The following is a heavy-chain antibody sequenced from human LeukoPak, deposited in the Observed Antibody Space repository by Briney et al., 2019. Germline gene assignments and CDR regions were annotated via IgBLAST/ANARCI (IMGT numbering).Heavy chain of an antibody. V-gene: IGHV1-18*01. CDR3: ARRLWFGELSYGMDV. CDR2: ISAYNGNT. D-gene: IGHD3-10*01. Sequence: GASVKVSCKASGGTFSSYAISWVRQAPGQGLEWMGWISAYNGNTNYAQKLQGRVTMTTDTSTSTAYMELRSLRSDDTAVYYCARRLWFGELSYGMDVWGQGTTVTVSS. J-gene: IGHJ6*02. CDR1: GGTFSSYA.